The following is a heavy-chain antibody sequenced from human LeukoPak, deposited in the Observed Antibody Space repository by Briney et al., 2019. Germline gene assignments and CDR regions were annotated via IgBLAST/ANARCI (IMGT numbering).Heavy chain of an antibody. CDR1: GGSISSSNYY. J-gene: IGHJ4*02. D-gene: IGHD2-2*01. V-gene: IGHV4-39*01. Sequence: SETLSLTCTVSGGSISSSNYYWGWIRQPPGKGLEWLGNIYYSGSTYYNPSLKSPVTISVDMSKNTFSLKLSSVTAADTAVYYCARLSSSWPNQFDYWGQGTPVTVSS. CDR3: ARLSSSWPNQFDY. CDR2: IYYSGST.